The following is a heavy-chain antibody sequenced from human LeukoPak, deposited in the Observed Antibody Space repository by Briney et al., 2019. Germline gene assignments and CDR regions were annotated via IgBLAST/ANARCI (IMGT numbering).Heavy chain of an antibody. J-gene: IGHJ6*02. CDR3: ARDHVVVPAATPESNYYGMDV. D-gene: IGHD2-2*01. CDR2: ISSSSSYT. Sequence: PGGSLRLSCAASGFTFSDYYMSWIRQAPGKGLEWVSYISSSSSYTNYADSVKGRFTISRDNAKNSLYLQMNSLRAEDTAVYYCARDHVVVPAATPESNYYGMDVWGQGTTVTVSS. V-gene: IGHV3-11*05. CDR1: GFTFSDYY.